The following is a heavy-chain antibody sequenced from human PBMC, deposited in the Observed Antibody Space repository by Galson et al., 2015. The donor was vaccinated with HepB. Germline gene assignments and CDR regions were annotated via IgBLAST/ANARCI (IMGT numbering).Heavy chain of an antibody. J-gene: IGHJ4*02. V-gene: IGHV3-21*06. Sequence: SLRLSCAASGFAFSDYAMNWVRQAPGKGLEWVPSISGSSTYMLYADSVKGRFTISRDNAKNSLYLQMNSLGAEDTAVYFCARAWTSRPSTRQTDHFDYWGQGTLVTVSS. D-gene: IGHD1-1*01. CDR3: ARAWTSRPSTRQTDHFDY. CDR2: ISGSSTYM. CDR1: GFAFSDYA.